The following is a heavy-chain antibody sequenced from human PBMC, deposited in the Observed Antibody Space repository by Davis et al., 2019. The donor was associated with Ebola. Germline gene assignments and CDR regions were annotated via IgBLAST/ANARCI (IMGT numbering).Heavy chain of an antibody. CDR2: INHSGST. CDR3: ARGLPEYYYDSSGYATHWYFDL. V-gene: IGHV4-34*01. J-gene: IGHJ2*01. D-gene: IGHD3-22*01. CDR1: GGSFSGYY. Sequence: SETLSLTCAVYGGSFSGYYWSWIRQPPGKGLEWIGEINHSGSTNYNPSLKSRVTISVDTSKNQFSLKLSSVTAADTAVYYCARGLPEYYYDSSGYATHWYFDLWGRGTLVTVSS.